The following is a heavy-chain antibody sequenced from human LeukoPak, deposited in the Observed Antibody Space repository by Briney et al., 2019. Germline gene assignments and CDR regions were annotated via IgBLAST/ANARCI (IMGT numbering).Heavy chain of an antibody. CDR2: ISSSGSTI. J-gene: IGHJ4*02. D-gene: IGHD6-13*01. CDR3: AREGSSSWFPFDY. CDR1: GFTFSSYE. Sequence: QSGGSLRLSXAASGFTFSSYEMNWVRQAPGKGLEWLSYISSSGSTIYYADSVKGRFTISRDNAKNSLYLQMNSLRAEDTAVYYCAREGSSSWFPFDYWGQGTLVTVSS. V-gene: IGHV3-48*03.